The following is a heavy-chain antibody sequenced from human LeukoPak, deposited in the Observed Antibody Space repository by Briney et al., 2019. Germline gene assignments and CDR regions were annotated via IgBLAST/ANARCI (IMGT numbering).Heavy chain of an antibody. CDR2: IYYSGST. D-gene: IGHD6-6*01. CDR3: ARQDLSSRWFDP. CDR1: GGSISSYY. J-gene: IGHJ5*02. Sequence: SETLSLTCTVSGGSISSYYWSWIRQPPGKGLGWIGYIYYSGSTNYNPSLKSRVTISVDTSKNQFSLKMNSLNVADTAVYYCARQDLSSRWFDPWGQGTLVTVSS. V-gene: IGHV4-59*08.